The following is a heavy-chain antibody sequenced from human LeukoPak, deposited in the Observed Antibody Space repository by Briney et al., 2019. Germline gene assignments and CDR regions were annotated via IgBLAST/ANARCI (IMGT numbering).Heavy chain of an antibody. CDR2: IYYSGST. CDR3: AKVYGDYGVRWYFDL. V-gene: IGHV4-39*07. D-gene: IGHD4-17*01. CDR1: GGSISSSSYY. Sequence: SETLSLTCTVSGGSISSSSYYWGWIRQPPGKGLEWIGSIYYSGSTYYNPSLKSRVTISVDTSKNQFSLKLSSVTAADTAVYYCAKVYGDYGVRWYFDLWGRGTLVTVSS. J-gene: IGHJ2*01.